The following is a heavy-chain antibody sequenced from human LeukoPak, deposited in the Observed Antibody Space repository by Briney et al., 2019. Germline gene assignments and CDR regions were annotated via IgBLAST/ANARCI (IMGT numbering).Heavy chain of an antibody. V-gene: IGHV3-53*01. Sequence: GGSLRLPCAASGFTVSSNYMSWVRQAPGKGLEWVSLIYSGGSTYYADSVKGRFTISRDNSKNTLYLQMNSLRAEDTAVYYCARDRVGPSLQHWGQGTLVTVSS. CDR1: GFTVSSNY. CDR2: IYSGGST. D-gene: IGHD3-10*01. J-gene: IGHJ1*01. CDR3: ARDRVGPSLQH.